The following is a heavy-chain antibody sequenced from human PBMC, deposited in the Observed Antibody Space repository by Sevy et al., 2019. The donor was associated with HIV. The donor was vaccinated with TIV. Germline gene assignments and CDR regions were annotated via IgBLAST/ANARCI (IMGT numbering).Heavy chain of an antibody. D-gene: IGHD4-17*01. CDR3: AREYGDYGGEGFDY. CDR1: GGSVSSGSYY. J-gene: IGHJ4*02. V-gene: IGHV4-61*01. CDR2: IYYSGST. Sequence: SETLSLTCTVSGGSVSSGSYYWSWIRQPPGKGLEWIGYIYYSGSTNYNPSLKSRVTISVDTSKNQFSLKLSSVTAAETAVYYCAREYGDYGGEGFDYWGQGTLVTVSS.